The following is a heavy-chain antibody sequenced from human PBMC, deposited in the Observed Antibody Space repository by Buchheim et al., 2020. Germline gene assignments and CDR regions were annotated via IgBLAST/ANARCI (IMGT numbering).Heavy chain of an antibody. V-gene: IGHV1-69*02. CDR1: GGTFSSYT. J-gene: IGHJ6*02. Sequence: QVQLVQSGAEVKKPGSSVKVSCKASGGTFSSYTISWVRQAPGQGLEWMGRIIPILGIANYAQKFQGRVTITADKSTSTAYMELSSLRSEDTAVYYCARGGYCSSTSCYTSYYYYYYGMDVWGQGTT. CDR2: IIPILGIA. D-gene: IGHD2-2*02. CDR3: ARGGYCSSTSCYTSYYYYYYGMDV.